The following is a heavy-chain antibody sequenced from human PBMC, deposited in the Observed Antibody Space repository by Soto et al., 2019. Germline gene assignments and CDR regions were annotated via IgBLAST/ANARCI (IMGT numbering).Heavy chain of an antibody. J-gene: IGHJ4*02. CDR1: GGSISSYY. CDR2: IYYSGST. CDR3: ARGIAAAGLFDY. D-gene: IGHD6-13*01. Sequence: SETLSLTCTVSGGSISSYYWSWIRQPPGKGLEWIGYIYYSGSTNYNPSLKSRFTISVDTSKNQFSLKLSSVTAADTAVYYCARGIAAAGLFDYWGQGTLVTVSS. V-gene: IGHV4-59*08.